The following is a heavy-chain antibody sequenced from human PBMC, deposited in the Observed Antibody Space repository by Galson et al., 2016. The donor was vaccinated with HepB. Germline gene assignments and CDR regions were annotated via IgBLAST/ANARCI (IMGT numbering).Heavy chain of an antibody. CDR2: IKQDGSEK. D-gene: IGHD2-15*01. CDR3: ATPDEGSGRIFDY. Sequence: SLRLSCAASGFTFTTYWMTWVRRAPGKGLEWVANIKQDGSEKYYVDSVKGRFTISRDNAKNSLYLQMNSLRAEDTAVYYCATPDEGSGRIFDYWGQGTLVTVSS. V-gene: IGHV3-7*03. J-gene: IGHJ4*02. CDR1: GFTFTTYW.